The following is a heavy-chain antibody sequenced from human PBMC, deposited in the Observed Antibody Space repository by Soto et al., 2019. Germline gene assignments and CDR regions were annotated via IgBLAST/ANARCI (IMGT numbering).Heavy chain of an antibody. J-gene: IGHJ6*02. CDR1: GGSFSGYY. CDR3: ARGRYCSGGSCYGTRYYYYGMDV. Sequence: QVQLQQWGAGLLKPSETLSLTCAVYGGSFSGYYWSWIRQPPGKGLEWIGEINHSGSTNYNPSLKSRVTRSVDTSKNQFSLKLSSVTAADTAVYYCARGRYCSGGSCYGTRYYYYGMDVWGQGTTVTVSS. D-gene: IGHD2-15*01. V-gene: IGHV4-34*01. CDR2: INHSGST.